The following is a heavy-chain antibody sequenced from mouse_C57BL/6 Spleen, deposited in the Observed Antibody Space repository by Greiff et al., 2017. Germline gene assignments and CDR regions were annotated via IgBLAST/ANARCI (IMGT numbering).Heavy chain of an antibody. CDR2: INPSTGGT. J-gene: IGHJ1*03. CDR1: GYSFTGYY. CDR3: ARYWYFDV. Sequence: VHVKQSGPELVKPGASVKISCKASGYSFTGYYMNWVKQSPEKSLEWIGEINPSTGGTTYNQKFKAKATLTVDKSSSTAYMQLKSLTSEDSAVYYCARYWYFDVWGTGTTVTVSS. V-gene: IGHV1-42*01.